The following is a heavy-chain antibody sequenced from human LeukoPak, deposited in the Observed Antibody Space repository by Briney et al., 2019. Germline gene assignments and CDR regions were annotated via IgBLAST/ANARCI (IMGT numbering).Heavy chain of an antibody. CDR2: ISGSGGTT. CDR3: ATTVGYCSSTSCSRFRYFDY. Sequence: TGGSLRLSCAASGFTFSTYAMAWVRQAPGKGLEWVSSISGSGGTTYYADSVKGRFTISRDNSKNTLSLQMNSLRAEDTAVYYCATTVGYCSSTSCSRFRYFDYWGQGTLVTVSS. V-gene: IGHV3-23*01. J-gene: IGHJ4*02. CDR1: GFTFSTYA. D-gene: IGHD2-2*01.